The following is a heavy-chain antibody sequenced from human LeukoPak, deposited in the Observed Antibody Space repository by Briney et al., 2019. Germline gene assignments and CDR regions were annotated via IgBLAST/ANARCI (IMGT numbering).Heavy chain of an antibody. CDR1: GYSFASYW. CDR2: IYCGDSET. CDR3: ARQDSSGYSWDPFDY. V-gene: IGHV5-51*01. D-gene: IGHD3-22*01. Sequence: GESLKISCKGSGYSFASYWIGWVRQMPGKGLEWMGVIYCGDSETRYSPSFEGQVTFSADKSISTAYLQWSSLKASDTAIYSCARQDSSGYSWDPFDYWGQGTLVSVSS. J-gene: IGHJ4*02.